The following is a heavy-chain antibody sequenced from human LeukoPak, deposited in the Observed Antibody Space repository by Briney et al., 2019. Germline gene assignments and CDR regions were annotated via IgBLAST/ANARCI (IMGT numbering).Heavy chain of an antibody. CDR2: IYHSGST. V-gene: IGHV4-4*02. CDR3: ARQNYYGSGSYYMDV. CDR1: GGSISSSNW. J-gene: IGHJ6*03. D-gene: IGHD3-10*01. Sequence: SGTLSLTCAVSGGSISSSNWWSWVRQPPGKGLEWIGEIYHSGSTNYNPSLKSRVTISVDKSKNQFSLKLSSVTAADTAVYYCARQNYYGSGSYYMDVWGKGTTVTISS.